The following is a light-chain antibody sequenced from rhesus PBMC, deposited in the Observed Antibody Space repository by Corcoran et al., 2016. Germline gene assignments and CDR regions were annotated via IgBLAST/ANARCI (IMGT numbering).Light chain of an antibody. Sequence: DIVLSQSPASLAVSPGQRATILCRASESVSVYGINLIHWYQQIPGQPPKLLVHQASNKDTGVPARFSGSGSGTDFTLTISSLKSEDFATYYCQQYSSSPPWTFGQGTKVEIK. CDR1: ESVSVYGINL. J-gene: IGKJ1*01. CDR2: QAS. V-gene: IGKV7-13*01. CDR3: QQYSSSPPWT.